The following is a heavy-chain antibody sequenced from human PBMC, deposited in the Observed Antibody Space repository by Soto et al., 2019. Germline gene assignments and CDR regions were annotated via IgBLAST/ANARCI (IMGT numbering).Heavy chain of an antibody. Sequence: EVQLSESGGDLRQPGGSLRLSCAASGFTFTNYAMTWVRQTPGKGLEWVSGISASGGLKYYADSVRGRFTVSRDNSKNILSLQRDNLRDEDTALYYCASEVGAPSGWLDTWGQGTQVTVSS. CDR2: ISASGGLK. CDR3: ASEVGAPSGWLDT. CDR1: GFTFTNYA. J-gene: IGHJ5*02. V-gene: IGHV3-23*01. D-gene: IGHD1-26*01.